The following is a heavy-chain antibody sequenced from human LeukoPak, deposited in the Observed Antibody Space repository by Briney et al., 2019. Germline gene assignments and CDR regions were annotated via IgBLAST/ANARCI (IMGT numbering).Heavy chain of an antibody. CDR1: GYTFTGYY. V-gene: IGHV1-2*02. Sequence: ASVKVSCKAPGYTFTGYYMHWVRQAPGQGLEWMGWINPNSGGTNYAPTFQGRVTMTRDTSISTAYMELSRLTSDDTTIYYCATTLHIVVVTWHAFDIWGQGTMVTVSS. CDR2: INPNSGGT. D-gene: IGHD2-21*02. J-gene: IGHJ3*02. CDR3: ATTLHIVVVTWHAFDI.